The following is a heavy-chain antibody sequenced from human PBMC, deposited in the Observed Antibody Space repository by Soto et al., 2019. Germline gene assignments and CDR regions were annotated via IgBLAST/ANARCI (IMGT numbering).Heavy chain of an antibody. D-gene: IGHD5-18*01. Sequence: EVQLLESGGGLVQPGGSLRLSCAASGFTFSSYAMSWVRQAPGKGLEWVSAISGSGGSTYYADSVKGRFTISRDNSKNTLYLQMNSLRAEDTAVYYCAKVPVLGYSYGGEYYFDYWGQGTLVTVSS. CDR2: ISGSGGST. V-gene: IGHV3-23*01. J-gene: IGHJ4*02. CDR1: GFTFSSYA. CDR3: AKVPVLGYSYGGEYYFDY.